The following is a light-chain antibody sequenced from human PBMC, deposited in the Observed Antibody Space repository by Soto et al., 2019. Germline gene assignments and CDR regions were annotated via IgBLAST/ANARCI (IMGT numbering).Light chain of an antibody. J-gene: IGLJ1*01. CDR2: SNN. CDR3: AAWDDSLYGYV. Sequence: VLTQPPSASGTPGQRVTISCSGSSSNIGSNTVNWYQQLPGTAPKLLIYSNNQRPSGVPDRFSGSKSGTSASLAISGLQSEDEADYYCAAWDDSLYGYVFGTGTKVTDL. CDR1: SSNIGSNT. V-gene: IGLV1-44*01.